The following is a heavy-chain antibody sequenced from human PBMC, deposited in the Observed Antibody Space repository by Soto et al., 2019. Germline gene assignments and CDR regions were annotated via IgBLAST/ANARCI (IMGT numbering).Heavy chain of an antibody. CDR1: GTIFSSYT. CDR2: IIPILGET. V-gene: IGHV1-69*08. CDR3: ARGLGGRMDD. D-gene: IGHD3-16*01. Sequence: QGQLVQSGAEVKKPGSSVRVSCKASGTIFSSYTISWVRQAPGQGLEWMGRIIPILGETNSAQQFQGRVTLTADKSTHTAYMQLNSLRLEDTAVYYCARGLGGRMDDWGQGTTVTVSS. J-gene: IGHJ6*02.